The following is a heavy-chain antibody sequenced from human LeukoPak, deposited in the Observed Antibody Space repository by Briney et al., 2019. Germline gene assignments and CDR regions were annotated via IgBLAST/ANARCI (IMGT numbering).Heavy chain of an antibody. Sequence: GVSLRLSCATSGFSVSTNYMSWVRQAPGKGLEWVSVIYGGGSTNYADSVKARFTISRDNSKNTLYLQMNTLRAEDTAVYYCARKSNYDPYFDYWGQGTLVTVSS. CDR1: GFSVSTNY. CDR3: ARKSNYDPYFDY. V-gene: IGHV3-53*01. D-gene: IGHD3-22*01. CDR2: IYGGGST. J-gene: IGHJ4*02.